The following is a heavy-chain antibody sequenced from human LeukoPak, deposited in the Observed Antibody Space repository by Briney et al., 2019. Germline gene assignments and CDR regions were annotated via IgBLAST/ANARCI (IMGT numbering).Heavy chain of an antibody. J-gene: IGHJ4*02. D-gene: IGHD3-10*01. CDR3: VGSGSYYGDAFDI. CDR1: GFTFSSYA. V-gene: IGHV3-23*01. CDR2: ISGSGGST. Sequence: PGGSLRLSCAASGFTFSSYAMSWVRQAPGKGLEWVSAISGSGGSTYYADSVKGRFTISRDNSKNTLYLQMNSLRAEDTAVCYCVGSGSYYGDAFDIWGQGTRVTVSS.